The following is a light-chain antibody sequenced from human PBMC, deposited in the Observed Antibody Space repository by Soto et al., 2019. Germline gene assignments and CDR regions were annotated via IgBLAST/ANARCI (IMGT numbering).Light chain of an antibody. CDR2: WAS. Sequence: DIVMTQSPDSLAVSLGERAAINCKSSQSLLYSANNKNYLAWYQQKPRQPPKLLIYWASTRESGVPDRFSGSGSGTDFTLTISRLQAEDAAVYYCQQYYNTPQTFGQGTKVEVK. V-gene: IGKV4-1*01. J-gene: IGKJ1*01. CDR3: QQYYNTPQT. CDR1: QSLLYSANNKNY.